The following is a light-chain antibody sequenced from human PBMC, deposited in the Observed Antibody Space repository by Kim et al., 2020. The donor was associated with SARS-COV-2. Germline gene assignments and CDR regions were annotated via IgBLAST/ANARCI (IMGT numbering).Light chain of an antibody. Sequence: GQSITISCTGTSSAVGRYNYVSWFQQHPGTAPKVIIYDVTKRSSGVSSLFSASKSGNTASLTISGLQAEDEADYYCSSYTSSDSWVFGAGTKVTVL. CDR3: SSYTSSDSWV. CDR2: DVT. V-gene: IGLV2-14*04. J-gene: IGLJ3*02. CDR1: SSAVGRYNY.